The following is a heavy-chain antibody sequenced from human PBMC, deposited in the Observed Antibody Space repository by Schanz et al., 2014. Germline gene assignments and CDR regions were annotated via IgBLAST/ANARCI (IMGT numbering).Heavy chain of an antibody. CDR2: IIPILGIA. D-gene: IGHD2-2*02. CDR3: AGTYCSSTSCYTGYYYMDV. CDR1: GGTFSSYT. V-gene: IGHV1-69*02. Sequence: QVQLVPSEAEVKKPGSSVKVSCKASGGTFSSYTISWVRQAPGQGLEWMGRIIPILGIANYAQNFQGRVTITADRATSTAYVELTSLRSEDTAVYCCAGTYCSSTSCYTGYYYMDVGGKGTTVTVSS. J-gene: IGHJ6*03.